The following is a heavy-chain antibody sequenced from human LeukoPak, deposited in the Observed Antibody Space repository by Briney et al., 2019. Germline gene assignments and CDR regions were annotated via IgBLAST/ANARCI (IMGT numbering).Heavy chain of an antibody. CDR2: VYKDGNT. J-gene: IGHJ4*02. D-gene: IGHD5-24*01. CDR1: GFTVSSNY. CDR3: ARGDGYNFFDY. Sequence: GGSLRLSCAASGFTVSSNYMSWVRQAPGKGLEWVSVVYKDGNTHYADSVKGRFTISRDNSKNTVYLQMSSLRAEDTAVYYCARGDGYNFFDYWGQGTLVSVSS. V-gene: IGHV3-53*01.